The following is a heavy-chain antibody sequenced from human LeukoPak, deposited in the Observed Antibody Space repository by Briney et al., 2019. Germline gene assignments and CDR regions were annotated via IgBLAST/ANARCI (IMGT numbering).Heavy chain of an antibody. CDR1: GGSISSYY. V-gene: IGHV4-59*01. CDR3: ARVPIIAAAGTHYYYYGMDV. CDR2: IYYSGST. J-gene: IGHJ6*02. D-gene: IGHD6-13*01. Sequence: RPSETLSLTCTVSGGSISSYYWSRIRQPPGKGLEWIGYIYYSGSTNYNPSLKSRVTISVDTSKNQFSLKLSSVTAADTAVYYCARVPIIAAAGTHYYYYGMDVWGQGTTVTVSS.